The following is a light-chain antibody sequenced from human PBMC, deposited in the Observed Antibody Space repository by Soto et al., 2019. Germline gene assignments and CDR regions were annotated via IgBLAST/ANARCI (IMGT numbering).Light chain of an antibody. Sequence: DIQMTQSPSTLSASIADRVTITCRASQSIGRWLAWYQQKAGKAPKVLIYDASNLQTGVPTRFSGSGSGREFTLTISSLQPDDFAAYYCQQYYDYPWTFGPGTKVDIK. CDR2: DAS. CDR3: QQYYDYPWT. V-gene: IGKV1-5*01. J-gene: IGKJ1*01. CDR1: QSIGRW.